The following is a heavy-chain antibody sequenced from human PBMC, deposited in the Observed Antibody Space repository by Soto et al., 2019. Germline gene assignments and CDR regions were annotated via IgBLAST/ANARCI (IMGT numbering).Heavy chain of an antibody. J-gene: IGHJ3*02. D-gene: IGHD5-18*01. CDR1: GGTFSRYA. V-gene: IGHV1-69*13. CDR3: ASGGYSYGYREHHDAFDI. CDR2: IIPIFGTA. Sequence: GASVKVSCKASGGTFSRYAISWVRQAPGQGLEWMGGIIPIFGTANYAQKFQGRVTITADESTSTAYMELSSLRSEDTAVYYCASGGYSYGYREHHDAFDIWGQGTMVTVSS.